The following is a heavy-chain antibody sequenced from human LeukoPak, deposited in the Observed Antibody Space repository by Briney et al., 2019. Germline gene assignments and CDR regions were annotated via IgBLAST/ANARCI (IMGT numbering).Heavy chain of an antibody. CDR3: ARGAPPQN. CDR2: IYHSGTT. Sequence: PSETLSLTCAVSGGSISSGGYSWCWLRQPPGKGLEWIGYIYHSGTTYYNPSLKSRVTISVNRSKNQFSLKLSSVTAADTAVYYCARGAPPQNWGQGTLVTVSS. CDR1: GGSISSGGYS. V-gene: IGHV4-30-2*01. J-gene: IGHJ4*02.